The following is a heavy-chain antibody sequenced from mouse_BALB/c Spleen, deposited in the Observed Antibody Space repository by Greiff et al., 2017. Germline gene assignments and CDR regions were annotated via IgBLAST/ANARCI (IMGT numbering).Heavy chain of an antibody. V-gene: IGHV1-54*01. J-gene: IGHJ4*01. Sequence: VKLMESGAELVRPGTSVKVSCKASGYAFTNYLIEWVKQRPGQGLEWIGVINPGSGGTNYNEKFKGKATLTADKSSSTAYMQLSSLTSDDSAVYFCARTASITTVVEGYWGQGTSVTVSS. CDR2: INPGSGGT. D-gene: IGHD1-1*01. CDR1: GYAFTNYL. CDR3: ARTASITTVVEGY.